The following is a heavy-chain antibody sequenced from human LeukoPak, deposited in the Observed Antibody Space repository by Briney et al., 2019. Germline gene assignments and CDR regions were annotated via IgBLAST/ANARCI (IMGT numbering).Heavy chain of an antibody. Sequence: GGSLRLSCAASGFTFSSYWMSWVRQAPGKGLEWVANIKQDGSEKYYVDSVEGRFTISRDNAKNSLYLQMNSLRAEDTAVYYCARDYYDSSGYYYFDYWGQGTLVTVSS. CDR3: ARDYYDSSGYYYFDY. CDR1: GFTFSSYW. D-gene: IGHD3-22*01. J-gene: IGHJ4*02. CDR2: IKQDGSEK. V-gene: IGHV3-7*01.